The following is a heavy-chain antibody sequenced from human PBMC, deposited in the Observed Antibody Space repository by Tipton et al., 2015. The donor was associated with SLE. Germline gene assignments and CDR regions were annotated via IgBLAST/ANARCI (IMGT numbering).Heavy chain of an antibody. Sequence: QLVQSGAEVKKPGESLKISCKGSGYSFTSYWIAWVRQMPGKGLEWMGIIYPRDSDTRYSPSFQGQVTISADTSIDTAYLQWTSLKASDTAMYYCARSSSSSSNWFDPWGQGTLVTVSS. CDR3: ARSSSSSSNWFDP. J-gene: IGHJ5*02. D-gene: IGHD6-6*01. CDR2: IYPRDSDT. CDR1: GYSFTSYW. V-gene: IGHV5-51*01.